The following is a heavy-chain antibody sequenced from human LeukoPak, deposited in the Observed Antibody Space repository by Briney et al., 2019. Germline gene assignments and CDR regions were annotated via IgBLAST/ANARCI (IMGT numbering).Heavy chain of an antibody. V-gene: IGHV3-30*02. CDR1: GFTFSSYG. J-gene: IGHJ4*02. Sequence: GGSLRLSCAASGFTFSSYGMHWVRQAPGKGLEWVAFIRYDGSNKYYADSVKGRFTISRDNSKNTLYLQMNSLRAEDTAVYYCAKDPDPPGNYFDYWGQGTLVAVSS. CDR2: IRYDGSNK. D-gene: IGHD1-14*01. CDR3: AKDPDPPGNYFDY.